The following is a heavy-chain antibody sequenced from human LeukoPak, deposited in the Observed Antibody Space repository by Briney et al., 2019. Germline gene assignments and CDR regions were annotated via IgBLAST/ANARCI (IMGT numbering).Heavy chain of an antibody. CDR3: ARGPFFDY. CDR1: GGSFSGYY. V-gene: IGHV4-34*01. Sequence: SETLSLTCAVYGGSFSGYYWSWIRQPPGKGLEWIGEINHSGSTNYNPSLKSRVTISVDTSKNQFSLKLSSVTAADTAVYYCARGPFFDYWGQGTLVTVSS. CDR2: INHSGST. J-gene: IGHJ4*02.